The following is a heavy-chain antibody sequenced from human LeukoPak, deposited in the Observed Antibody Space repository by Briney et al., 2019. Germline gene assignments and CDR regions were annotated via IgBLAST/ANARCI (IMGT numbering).Heavy chain of an antibody. CDR2: IIPIFGTA. CDR3: ARSKGRPVRYYYDSSGPSYYYGMDV. J-gene: IGHJ6*02. CDR1: GGTFSSYA. V-gene: IGHV1-69*01. Sequence: SVTVSCKASGGTFSSYAISWVRQAPGQGLEWMGGIIPIFGTANYAQKFQGRVTITADESTSTAYMELSSLRPEDTAVYYCARSKGRPVRYYYDSSGPSYYYGMDVWGQGTTVTVSS. D-gene: IGHD3-22*01.